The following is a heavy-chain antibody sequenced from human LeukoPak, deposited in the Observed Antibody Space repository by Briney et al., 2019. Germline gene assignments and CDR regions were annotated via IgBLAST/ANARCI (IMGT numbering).Heavy chain of an antibody. J-gene: IGHJ4*02. CDR1: GFTFNSYA. CDR2: ISGSGSST. CDR3: AKGPLVPAATYYFDY. Sequence: GGSLRLSCAASGFTFNSYAMTWVRQAPGKGLDWVSAISGSGSSTFYADSVKGRFTVSRDNSKNTLYLQMNSLRAEDTAVFYCAKGPLVPAATYYFDYWGQGTLVTVSS. V-gene: IGHV3-23*01. D-gene: IGHD2-2*01.